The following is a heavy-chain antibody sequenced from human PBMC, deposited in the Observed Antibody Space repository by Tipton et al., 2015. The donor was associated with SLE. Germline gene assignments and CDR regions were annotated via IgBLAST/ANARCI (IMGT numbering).Heavy chain of an antibody. V-gene: IGHV3-30*04. CDR2: ISYDGSNK. J-gene: IGHJ6*03. Sequence: SLRLSCAASGFTFSSYAMHWVRQAPGKGLEWVTVISYDGSNKYYADSVKGRFTISRDNSKNTLYLQMNSLRAEDTALYYCAKVGDYYDSSGYRAYYYYMDVWGKGTTVTVSS. CDR1: GFTFSSYA. CDR3: AKVGDYYDSSGYRAYYYYMDV. D-gene: IGHD3-22*01.